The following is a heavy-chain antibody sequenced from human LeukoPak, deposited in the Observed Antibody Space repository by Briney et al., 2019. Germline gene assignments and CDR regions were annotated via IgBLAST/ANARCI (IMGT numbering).Heavy chain of an antibody. CDR2: INHSGST. Sequence: PSETLSLTCSVSGGSISSYYWTWIRQPPGKGLEWIGEINHSGSTNYNPSLKSRVTISVDTSKNQFSLKLSSVTAADTAVYYCARKSGYSYASYYYYYMDVWGKGTTVTISS. CDR3: ARKSGYSYASYYYYYMDV. D-gene: IGHD5-18*01. CDR1: GGSISSYY. V-gene: IGHV4-34*01. J-gene: IGHJ6*03.